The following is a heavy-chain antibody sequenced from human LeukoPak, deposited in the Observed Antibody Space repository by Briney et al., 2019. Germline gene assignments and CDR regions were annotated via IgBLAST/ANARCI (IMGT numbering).Heavy chain of an antibody. V-gene: IGHV1-18*01. CDR1: GYPFANFA. Sequence: EASVKVSCKASGYPFANFAISWVRQARGQGLEWVGWISGDKGPTYYAQKLQDRVTLTTDTSTSTAYMELTNLRSDDTAVYYCARGGYSDFWGQGTLVTVSS. J-gene: IGHJ4*02. CDR2: ISGDKGPT. CDR3: ARGGYSDF. D-gene: IGHD2-15*01.